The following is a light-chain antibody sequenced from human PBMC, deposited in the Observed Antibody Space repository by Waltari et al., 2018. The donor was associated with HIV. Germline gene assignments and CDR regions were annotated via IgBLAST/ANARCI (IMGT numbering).Light chain of an antibody. CDR2: RSN. Sequence: QSVLTQPPSASGTPGQRVAISCSGSSSNIGSNYVYWYQQLPGTAPKVLIYRSNHRPSGVPDRFSGSKSGTSASLAISARRSEDEADYYCATWDDSLSGPVFGGGTKLTVL. J-gene: IGLJ3*02. CDR3: ATWDDSLSGPV. CDR1: SSNIGSNY. V-gene: IGLV1-47*01.